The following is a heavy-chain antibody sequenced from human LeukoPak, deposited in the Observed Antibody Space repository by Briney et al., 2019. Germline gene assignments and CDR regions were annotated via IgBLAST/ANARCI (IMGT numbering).Heavy chain of an antibody. J-gene: IGHJ4*02. CDR3: AKDLYGDYGDDY. CDR1: GFTFSSYA. D-gene: IGHD4-17*01. V-gene: IGHV3-23*01. Sequence: GGSLRLSCAASGFTFSSYAMSWVRQAPGKGLEWVSAISGSGGSTYYADSVMGRFTISRDNSKNTLYLQINSLRAEDTAVYYCAKDLYGDYGDDYWGQGTLVTVSS. CDR2: ISGSGGST.